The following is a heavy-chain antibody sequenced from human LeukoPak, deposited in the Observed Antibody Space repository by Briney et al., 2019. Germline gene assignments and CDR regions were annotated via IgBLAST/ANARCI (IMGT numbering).Heavy chain of an antibody. V-gene: IGHV3-9*01. D-gene: IGHD3-9*01. CDR3: AKEGDVLRYFDWSQGDY. CDR1: GFTFDDYA. Sequence: GGSLRLSCAASGFTFDDYAMHWVRQAPGKGLEWVSGISWNSGSIGYADSVKGRFTISRDNSKNTLYLQMNSLRAEDTAVYYCAKEGDVLRYFDWSQGDYWGQGTLVTVSS. J-gene: IGHJ4*02. CDR2: ISWNSGSI.